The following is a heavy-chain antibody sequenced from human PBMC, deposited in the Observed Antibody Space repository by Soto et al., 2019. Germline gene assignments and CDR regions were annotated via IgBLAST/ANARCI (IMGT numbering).Heavy chain of an antibody. CDR2: MNPNSGNT. J-gene: IGHJ6*02. Sequence: SSVKVSCKASGYTFTSYDINWGRQATGQGHEWMGWMNPNSGNTGYAQKFQGRVTMTRNTSISTAYMELSSLRSEDTAVYYCERGSITSFGGLPPDLGMDVRGQGNTVTGFS. CDR3: ERGSITSFGGLPPDLGMDV. V-gene: IGHV1-8*01. CDR1: GYTFTSYD. D-gene: IGHD3-3*01.